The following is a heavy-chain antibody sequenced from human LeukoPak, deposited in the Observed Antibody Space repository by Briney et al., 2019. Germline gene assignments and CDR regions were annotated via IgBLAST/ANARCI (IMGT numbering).Heavy chain of an antibody. CDR3: ARAAYDINGYTANHDY. CDR1: GFTFSSYS. Sequence: GGSLRLSCAASGFTFSSYSMNWVRQAPGKGLEWVSYISSSSSTICYADSVKGRFTISRDNAKNSLYLQMNSLRAEDTAVYYCARAAYDINGYTANHDYWGQGTLVTVSS. CDR2: ISSSSSTI. D-gene: IGHD3-22*01. J-gene: IGHJ4*02. V-gene: IGHV3-48*01.